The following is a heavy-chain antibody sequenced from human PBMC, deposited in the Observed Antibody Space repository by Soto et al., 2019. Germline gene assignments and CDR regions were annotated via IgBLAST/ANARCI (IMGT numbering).Heavy chain of an antibody. Sequence: SETLSLTCAVYGGSFSGYYWSWIRQPPGKGLEWIGEINHSGSTNYNPSLKSRITISVDTSKNQFSLKLSSVTAADTAVYYCARGVEDIVVVPAGNYYFDYWGQGTLVNVSS. V-gene: IGHV4-34*01. CDR1: GGSFSGYY. J-gene: IGHJ4*02. D-gene: IGHD2-2*01. CDR2: INHSGST. CDR3: ARGVEDIVVVPAGNYYFDY.